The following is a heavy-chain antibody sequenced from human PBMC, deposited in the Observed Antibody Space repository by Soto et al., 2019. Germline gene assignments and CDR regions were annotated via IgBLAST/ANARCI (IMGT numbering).Heavy chain of an antibody. V-gene: IGHV3-23*01. CDR2: ISGSGGST. CDR1: GFTFSSYA. D-gene: IGHD2-15*01. Sequence: EVQLLESGGGLVQPGGSLRLSCAASGFTFSSYAMSWVRQAPGKGLEWVSAISGSGGSTYYADSVKGRFTISRDNSKNTLYLQMNSLSAEDTAVYYCAPIVVVVAAGENWFDPWGQGTLVTVSS. CDR3: APIVVVVAAGENWFDP. J-gene: IGHJ5*02.